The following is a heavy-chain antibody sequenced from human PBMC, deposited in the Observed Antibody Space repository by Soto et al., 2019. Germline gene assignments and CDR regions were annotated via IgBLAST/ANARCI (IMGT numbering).Heavy chain of an antibody. J-gene: IGHJ4*02. Sequence: QVQLVESGGGVVQPGRSLRLSCAASGFTFSSYGMHWVRQAPGKGLEWVAVISYDGSNKYYADSVKGRFTISRDNSKNTLYLQMNSLRAEDTAVYYCAKDLGGFDYWGQVTLVTVSS. V-gene: IGHV3-30*18. CDR3: AKDLGGFDY. CDR2: ISYDGSNK. CDR1: GFTFSSYG. D-gene: IGHD3-16*01.